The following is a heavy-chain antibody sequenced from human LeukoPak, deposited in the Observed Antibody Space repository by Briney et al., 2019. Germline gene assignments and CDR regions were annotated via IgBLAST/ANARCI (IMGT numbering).Heavy chain of an antibody. CDR1: GGSISSYY. D-gene: IGHD4-17*01. V-gene: IGHV4-59*08. CDR3: ARHGGDYTVYY. CDR2: VDYSGST. J-gene: IGHJ4*02. Sequence: SETLSLTCTVSGGSISSYYWSWIRQPPGKGLEWIAYVDYSGSTFYNPSPTSRASTSVDTSKNKFSLMVRSVAAAATAVYYCARHGGDYTVYYWGQGTLVTVSS.